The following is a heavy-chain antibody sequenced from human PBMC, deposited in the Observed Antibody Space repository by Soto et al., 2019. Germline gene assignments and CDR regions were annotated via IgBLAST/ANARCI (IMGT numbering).Heavy chain of an antibody. CDR1: GGSISGYY. CDR3: ARPIAAAGERRRDNWFDP. J-gene: IGHJ5*02. D-gene: IGHD6-13*01. V-gene: IGHV4-59*12. CDR2: VYNGNT. Sequence: LSLTCTISGGSISGYYWTWIRQSPGKGLEYIGYVYNGNTNYNPSLNSRVTISVDTSKNQFSLKLSSVTAADTAVYYCARPIAAAGERRRDNWFDPWGKGTLVPLYS.